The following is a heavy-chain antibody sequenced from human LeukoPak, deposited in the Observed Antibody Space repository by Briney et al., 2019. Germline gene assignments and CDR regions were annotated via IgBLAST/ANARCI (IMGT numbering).Heavy chain of an antibody. CDR1: GGTFSSYA. Sequence: GASVKVSCKASGGTFSSYAISWVRRAPGQGLEWMGRIIPIFGTANYAQKFQGRVTITADKSTSTAYMELSSLRSEDTAVYYCARNVERYSGSYPFDYWGQGTLVTVSS. D-gene: IGHD1-26*01. CDR3: ARNVERYSGSYPFDY. CDR2: IIPIFGTA. V-gene: IGHV1-69*06. J-gene: IGHJ4*02.